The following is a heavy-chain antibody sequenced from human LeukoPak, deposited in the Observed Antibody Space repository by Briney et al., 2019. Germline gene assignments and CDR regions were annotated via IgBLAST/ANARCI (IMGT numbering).Heavy chain of an antibody. CDR1: GGSISSSSYY. CDR2: IYYSGST. Sequence: SETLSLTCTVPGGSISSSSYYWGWIRQPPGKGPEWIGSIYYSGSTYYNPSLKSRVTISVDTSKNQFSLKLSSVTAADTAVYYCIRDRGYSSSSSDYWGQGTLVTVSS. D-gene: IGHD6-6*01. CDR3: IRDRGYSSSSSDY. V-gene: IGHV4-39*01. J-gene: IGHJ4*02.